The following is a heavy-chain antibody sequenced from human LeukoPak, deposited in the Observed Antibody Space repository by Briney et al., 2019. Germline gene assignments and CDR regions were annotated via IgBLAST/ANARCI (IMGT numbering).Heavy chain of an antibody. D-gene: IGHD2-2*01. J-gene: IGHJ6*04. CDR2: INSDGSST. V-gene: IGHV3-74*01. Sequence: GGSLRLSCAASGFTFSSYWMHWVRQAPGKGLVWVSRINSDGSSTSYADSVKGRFTISRDNAKNTLYLQMNSLRAEDTAVYYCANSASRDGNYYYYYGKDVWGKGTTVTISS. CDR3: ANSASRDGNYYYYYGKDV. CDR1: GFTFSSYW.